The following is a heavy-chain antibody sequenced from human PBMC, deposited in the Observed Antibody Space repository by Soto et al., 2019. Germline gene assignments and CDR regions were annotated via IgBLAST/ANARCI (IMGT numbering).Heavy chain of an antibody. J-gene: IGHJ3*02. CDR3: ARDVGIHDAFDI. D-gene: IGHD5-18*01. Sequence: QVRLHESGPGLVKPSETLSLTCTVSTDSFNDYYWSWLRQPPGKGLEWIGSINHTGNTNYIPSLESRVSISGDTSKIQLSLSLSSVTAADTAVYYCARDVGIHDAFDIWGQGTLVTVSS. V-gene: IGHV4-59*13. CDR1: TDSFNDYY. CDR2: INHTGNT.